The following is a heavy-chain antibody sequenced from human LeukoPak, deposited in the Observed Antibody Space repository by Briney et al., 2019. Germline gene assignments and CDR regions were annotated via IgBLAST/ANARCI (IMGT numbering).Heavy chain of an antibody. J-gene: IGHJ4*02. D-gene: IGHD6-13*01. Sequence: SVKVSCKASGYTFTSYGINWVRQAPGQGHEWMGWISAYNGKTNYAQKLHGRVTMTTDTSTRLAYMELRSLRADDTAVYYCAREGYSSSWYYFDYWGQGALVTVSS. CDR1: GYTFTSYG. CDR3: AREGYSSSWYYFDY. CDR2: ISAYNGKT. V-gene: IGHV1-18*01.